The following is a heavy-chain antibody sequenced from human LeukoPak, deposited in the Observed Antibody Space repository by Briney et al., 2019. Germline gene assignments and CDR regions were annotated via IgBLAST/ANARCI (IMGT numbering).Heavy chain of an antibody. CDR2: IGGGGGGT. V-gene: IGHV3-23*01. CDR1: GFTFSTYA. D-gene: IGHD6-13*01. CDR3: ASIAAAGTDDY. Sequence: GGSLRLSCAASGFTFSTYAMSWVRQAPGKGLEWVSTIGGGGGGTYYADSVKGRFTISRDNSKNTLYLQMNSLRAEDTAVYYCASIAAAGTDDYWGQGTLVTVSS. J-gene: IGHJ4*02.